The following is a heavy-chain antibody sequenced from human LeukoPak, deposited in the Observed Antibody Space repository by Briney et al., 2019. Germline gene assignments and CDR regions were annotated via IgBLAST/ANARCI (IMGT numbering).Heavy chain of an antibody. V-gene: IGHV1-3*01. J-gene: IGHJ6*02. CDR1: GYTFAKYA. CDR3: ARSILVVPVASHLNYGVDV. Sequence: VASVTVSCTASGYTFAKYAIHWVRQAPGQRLEWMGWINAGDGSTRYSQKFHGGVTITRDTSVSTAYMELSSLRSEDTAVYYCARSILVVPVASHLNYGVDVWGRGTTVTVSS. D-gene: IGHD2-2*01. CDR2: INAGDGST.